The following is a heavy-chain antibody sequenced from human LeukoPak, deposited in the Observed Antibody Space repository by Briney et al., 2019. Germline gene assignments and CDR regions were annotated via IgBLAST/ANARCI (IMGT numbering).Heavy chain of an antibody. V-gene: IGHV3-13*04. CDR3: SRVGSSGWPNYFDS. D-gene: IGHD6-19*01. Sequence: GGSLRLSCAASGFTFSIYDMHCVRQATGKSLEWVSAIVTSGDTYYAGSVKGRVTISRENAQQSLYLQMNSLPAGDAAVYFCSRVGSSGWPNYFDSWGQGTLVTVSS. CDR2: IVTSGDT. CDR1: GFTFSIYD. J-gene: IGHJ4*02.